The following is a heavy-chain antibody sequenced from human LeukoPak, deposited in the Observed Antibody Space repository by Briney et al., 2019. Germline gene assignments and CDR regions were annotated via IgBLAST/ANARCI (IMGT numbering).Heavy chain of an antibody. D-gene: IGHD2-15*01. CDR3: ARNVAGFSPRGGGWFDS. CDR1: SVSTKSENYY. V-gene: IGHV4-39*07. Sequence: PSETLSLTCNVSSVSTKSENYYWGSIRHPPGNGLERLGSIDSCDNTYYNPSLKSRLTISRDTSRNEFSMTLRSVAAADSAVFFCARNVAGFSPRGGGWFDSWGQGALVIVSS. CDR2: IDSCDNT. J-gene: IGHJ5*01.